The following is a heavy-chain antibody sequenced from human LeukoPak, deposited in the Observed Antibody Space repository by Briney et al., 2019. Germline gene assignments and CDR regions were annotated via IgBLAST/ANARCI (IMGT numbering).Heavy chain of an antibody. D-gene: IGHD2-2*01. Sequence: GASVKVSCKASGYTFTGYYMHWVRQAPGQGLEWMGWINPNSGGTNYAQKFQGRVTMTRDTSISTAYMELSRLRSGDTAVYYCATPDIVVVPAAMDFDYWGQGTLVTVSS. J-gene: IGHJ4*02. V-gene: IGHV1-2*02. CDR1: GYTFTGYY. CDR3: ATPDIVVVPAAMDFDY. CDR2: INPNSGGT.